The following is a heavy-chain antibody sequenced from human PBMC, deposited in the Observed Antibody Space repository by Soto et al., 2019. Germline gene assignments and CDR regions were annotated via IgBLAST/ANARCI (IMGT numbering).Heavy chain of an antibody. CDR2: ISYDGSKK. V-gene: IGHV3-30-3*01. D-gene: IGHD1-26*01. CDR3: SRRIESTATTGGYFDL. J-gene: IGHJ2*01. CDR1: GFTFSSLG. Sequence: PGGSLRLSCAASGFTFSSLGMDWVRQAPGKGLEWVALISYDGSKKYYGDSVKGRFTISRDNSRNTLHLQMNGLRPEDTAVYYCSRRIESTATTGGYFDLWGRGTPVTVSS.